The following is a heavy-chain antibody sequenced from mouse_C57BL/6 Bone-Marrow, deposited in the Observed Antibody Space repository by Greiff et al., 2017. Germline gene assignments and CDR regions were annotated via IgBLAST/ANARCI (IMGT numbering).Heavy chain of an antibody. CDR1: GFTFSSYG. D-gene: IGHD1-1*01. Sequence: EVKLVESGGDLVKPGGSLKLSCAASGFTFSSYGMSWVRQTPDKRLEWVATISSGGSYTYYPDSVKGRFTISRDNAKNTLYLQMSSLKSEDTAMXYCARLGTTVGLDVWGAGTTVTVAS. J-gene: IGHJ1*01. CDR2: ISSGGSYT. V-gene: IGHV5-6*01. CDR3: ARLGTTVGLDV.